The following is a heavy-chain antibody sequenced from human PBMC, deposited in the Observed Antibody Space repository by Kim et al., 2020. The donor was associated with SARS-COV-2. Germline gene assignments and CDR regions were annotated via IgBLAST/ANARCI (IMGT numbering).Heavy chain of an antibody. CDR2: ISSNGGST. Sequence: GGSLRLSCLASGFTFNNYAMHWVRQAPGKGLEYVSAISSNGGSTYYADSVKGRFTISRDNSKNTLYLQMSSLRAEDTAVYYCVNGTTAPFDPWGQGTLVTVSS. CDR1: GFTFNNYA. CDR3: VNGTTAPFDP. D-gene: IGHD1-7*01. V-gene: IGHV3-64D*09. J-gene: IGHJ5*02.